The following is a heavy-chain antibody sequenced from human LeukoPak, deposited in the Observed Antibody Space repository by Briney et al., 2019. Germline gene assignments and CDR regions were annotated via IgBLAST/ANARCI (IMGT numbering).Heavy chain of an antibody. V-gene: IGHV3-33*01. CDR2: IWFDGRNK. J-gene: IGHJ4*02. CDR1: GFTFSNYG. D-gene: IGHD6-19*01. Sequence: PGGSLRLSCAASGFTFSNYGMHWVRQAPGKGLEWVALIWFDGRNKFHADSVKGRFTISRDNSKNTLFLQMNSLRAEDTAVYYCAREWGPIAVSGGPGYWGQGALVTASS. CDR3: AREWGPIAVSGGPGY.